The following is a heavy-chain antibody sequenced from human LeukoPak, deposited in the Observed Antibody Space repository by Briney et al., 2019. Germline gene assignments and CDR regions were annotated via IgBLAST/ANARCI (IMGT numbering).Heavy chain of an antibody. Sequence: GGSLKLSCAASRFIFGAYGMHWVRQAPGKGLEWVAFIRYDGSNKYYADSVKGRFTISRDNSKNTLYLQMNSLRTEDTAVYYCAKDIYSSSWQSSGYLDYWGQGTLVTVSS. CDR3: AKDIYSSSWQSSGYLDY. CDR2: IRYDGSNK. V-gene: IGHV3-30*02. J-gene: IGHJ4*02. CDR1: RFIFGAYG. D-gene: IGHD6-13*01.